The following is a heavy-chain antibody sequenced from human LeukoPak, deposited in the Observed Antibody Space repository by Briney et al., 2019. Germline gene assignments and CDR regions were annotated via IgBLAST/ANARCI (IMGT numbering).Heavy chain of an antibody. CDR2: IYKIGNT. Sequence: PGGSLRLSCAASGFTVSNNYMTWVRQAPGKGLEWVSVIYKIGNTFYADFVKGRFTISRDNFKNTLYLQMNSLRAEDTALYYCARGLVVGSIGVWAFDIWGQGTMVTVSS. V-gene: IGHV3-66*01. CDR1: GFTVSNNY. CDR3: ARGLVVGSIGVWAFDI. J-gene: IGHJ3*02. D-gene: IGHD2-15*01.